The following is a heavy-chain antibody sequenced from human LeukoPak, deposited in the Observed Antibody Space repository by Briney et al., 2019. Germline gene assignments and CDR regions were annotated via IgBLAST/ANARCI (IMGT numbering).Heavy chain of an antibody. V-gene: IGHV1-18*01. CDR1: GYTFISYG. J-gene: IGHJ6*03. CDR2: ISVYNGNT. D-gene: IGHD6-13*01. Sequence: GASVKVSCKASGYTFISYGISWVRQAPGQGLEWMGWISVYNGNTNYAQKFQGRVSMTTDTSTSTAYMELSSLRSDDTAVYYCARGITTPGMGDYYYYLDVWGQGTTVTVSS. CDR3: ARGITTPGMGDYYYYLDV.